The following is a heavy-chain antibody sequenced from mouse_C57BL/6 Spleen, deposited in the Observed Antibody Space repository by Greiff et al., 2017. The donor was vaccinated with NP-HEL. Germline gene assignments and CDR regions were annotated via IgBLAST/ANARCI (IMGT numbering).Heavy chain of an antibody. J-gene: IGHJ2*01. D-gene: IGHD4-1*01. V-gene: IGHV1-15*01. CDR2: IDPETGGT. Sequence: VQLQQSGAELVRPGASVTLSCKASGYTFTDYEMHWVKQTPVHGLEWIGAIDPETGGTAYNQKFKGKAILTADKSSSTAYIELRSLTSYDSAVYYCTRSWVGYYWGQGTTLTVSS. CDR3: TRSWVGYY. CDR1: GYTFTDYE.